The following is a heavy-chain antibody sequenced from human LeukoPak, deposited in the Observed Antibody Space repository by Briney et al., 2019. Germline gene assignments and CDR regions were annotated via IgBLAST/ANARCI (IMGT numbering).Heavy chain of an antibody. CDR1: GGTFSSYA. CDR2: IIPIFGTA. D-gene: IGHD3-9*01. Sequence: ASVKVSCKASGGTFSSYAIGWARQAPGQGLEWMGGIIPIFGTANYAQKFQGRVTITADESTSTAYMELSSLRSEDTAVYYCARVFLHYDILTGYYPNWFDPWGQGTLVTVSS. J-gene: IGHJ5*02. V-gene: IGHV1-69*01. CDR3: ARVFLHYDILTGYYPNWFDP.